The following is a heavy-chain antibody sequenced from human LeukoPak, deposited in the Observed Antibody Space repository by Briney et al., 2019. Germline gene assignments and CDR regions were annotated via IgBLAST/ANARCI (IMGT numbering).Heavy chain of an antibody. Sequence: GESLKISCKGSGYSFTSFWISWVRQMPGKGLEWMGRIDPSDSYTNYSPTFQGHVTISADKSISTAYLQWSSLKASDTAMYYCARHRGSLGGMDVWGQGTTVTVSS. CDR3: ARHRGSLGGMDV. CDR1: GYSFTSFW. J-gene: IGHJ6*02. V-gene: IGHV5-10-1*01. D-gene: IGHD3-16*02. CDR2: IDPSDSYT.